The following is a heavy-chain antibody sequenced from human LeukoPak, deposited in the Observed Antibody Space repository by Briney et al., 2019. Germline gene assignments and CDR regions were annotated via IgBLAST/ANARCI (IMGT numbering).Heavy chain of an antibody. J-gene: IGHJ4*02. D-gene: IGHD3-22*01. CDR3: AKSRARREGSSGSIDY. V-gene: IGHV3-20*04. Sequence: PPGGSLRLSCAASGFTFDDYGMSWVRQAPGKGLEWVSGINWNGGSTGYADSVKGRFTISRDNARNSLYLQMNSLRAEDTAVYYCAKSRARREGSSGSIDYWGQGTLVTVSS. CDR2: INWNGGST. CDR1: GFTFDDYG.